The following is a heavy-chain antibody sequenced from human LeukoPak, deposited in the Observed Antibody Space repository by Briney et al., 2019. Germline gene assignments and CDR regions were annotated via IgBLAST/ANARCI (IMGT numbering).Heavy chain of an antibody. CDR2: IYHSGST. J-gene: IGHJ4*02. V-gene: IGHV4-38-2*02. D-gene: IGHD5-24*01. CDR3: ARGRRDGYNLEYFDK. CDR1: GFSITSGYY. Sequence: SETLSLTCTVSGFSITSGYYWGWLRQPPGKGLEWIGSIYHSGSTYYNPSLKSRVTISVDTSKNQFSLKLSSVTAADTAVYYCARGRRDGYNLEYFDKWGQGTLVTVSS.